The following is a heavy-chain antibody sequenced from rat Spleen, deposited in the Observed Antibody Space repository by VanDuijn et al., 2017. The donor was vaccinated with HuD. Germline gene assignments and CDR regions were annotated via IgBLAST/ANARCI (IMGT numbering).Heavy chain of an antibody. Sequence: EVQLVESGGGLVQPGRSMKLSCAASGFTFSNYYMAWVRQAPTKGLEWVAHISTGGDKTYYRDSVKGRFTISRDNAKSTLYLQMDSLRSEDTATYYCATDYFGGYVLDAWGQGTSVTVSS. CDR1: GFTFSNYY. CDR3: ATDYFGGYVLDA. D-gene: IGHD1-11*01. V-gene: IGHV5-25*01. J-gene: IGHJ4*01. CDR2: ISTGGDKT.